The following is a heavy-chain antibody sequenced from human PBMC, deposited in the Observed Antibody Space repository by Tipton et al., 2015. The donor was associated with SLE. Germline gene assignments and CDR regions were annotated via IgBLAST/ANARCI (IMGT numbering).Heavy chain of an antibody. CDR3: ARVSRGYSGYEWAGFFDY. Sequence: TLSLTCTVSGGSISSSSYYWGWIRQPPGKGLEWIGSIYYSGSTYYNPSLKSRVTISVDISKNQFSVKLTSVTAADTAVYHCARVSRGYSGYEWAGFFDYWGQGALVTVSS. D-gene: IGHD5-12*01. CDR1: GGSISSSSYY. J-gene: IGHJ4*02. V-gene: IGHV4-39*07. CDR2: IYYSGST.